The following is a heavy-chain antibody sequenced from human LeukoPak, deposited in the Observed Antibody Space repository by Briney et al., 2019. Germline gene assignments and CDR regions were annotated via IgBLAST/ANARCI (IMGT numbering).Heavy chain of an antibody. CDR1: GGSISSYY. V-gene: IGHV4-59*08. Sequence: SETLSLTCTVSGGSISSYYWSWIRQPPGKGLEWIGYIYYSGSTNYNPSLKRRVTISVDTSKNQFSLKLSSVTAADTAVYYCARLEGLDTSTPGEYYFDYWGQGTLVAVSS. CDR2: IYYSGST. D-gene: IGHD5-18*01. CDR3: ARLEGLDTSTPGEYYFDY. J-gene: IGHJ4*02.